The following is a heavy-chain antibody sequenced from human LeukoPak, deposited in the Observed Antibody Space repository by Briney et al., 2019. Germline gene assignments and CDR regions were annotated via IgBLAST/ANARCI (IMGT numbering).Heavy chain of an antibody. J-gene: IGHJ4*02. CDR3: ARAVPSYDSSGYYPL. CDR2: IYYSGST. CDR1: GGSISSYY. V-gene: IGHV4-59*01. Sequence: SETLSLTCTVSGGSISSYYWSWTRQPPGKGLEWIGYIYYSGSTNYNPSLKSRVTISVDTSKNQFSLKLSSVTAADTAVYYCARAVPSYDSSGYYPLWGQGTLVTVSS. D-gene: IGHD3-22*01.